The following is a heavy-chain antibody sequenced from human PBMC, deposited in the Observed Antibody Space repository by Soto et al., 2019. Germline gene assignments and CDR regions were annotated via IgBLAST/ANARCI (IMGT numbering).Heavy chain of an antibody. Sequence: PGESLKISCKVSGYSFPNYWIGWVRQMPGKGLEWMGIIYPGDSDIRYSPSFQGQVTISAYKSINTAYLQWRSLKASDTAMYYCARRDGYKIDYWGQGTMVTVSS. J-gene: IGHJ4*02. CDR1: GYSFPNYW. CDR3: ARRDGYKIDY. D-gene: IGHD5-12*01. CDR2: IYPGDSDI. V-gene: IGHV5-51*01.